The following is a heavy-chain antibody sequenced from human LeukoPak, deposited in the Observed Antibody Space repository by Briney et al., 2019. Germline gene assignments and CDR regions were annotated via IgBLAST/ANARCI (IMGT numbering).Heavy chain of an antibody. D-gene: IGHD6-13*01. V-gene: IGHV3-23*01. Sequence: GGSLRLSCATSGFTFRNFDMAWVRQAPGKGLEWVSTISGSGDSTYYADSVKGRFTISRDNSKNTLYLQMNNLRAEDTAVYYCAIRKGGSAGIAGVFGYWGQGTLVTVSS. CDR2: ISGSGDST. CDR3: AIRKGGSAGIAGVFGY. J-gene: IGHJ4*02. CDR1: GFTFRNFD.